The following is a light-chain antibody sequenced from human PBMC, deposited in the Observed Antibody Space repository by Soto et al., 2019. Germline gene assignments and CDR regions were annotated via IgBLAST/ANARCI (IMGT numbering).Light chain of an antibody. CDR1: QGSRSY. Sequence: DIQLTQSPSFLSASVGDRVTITCRASQGSRSYLAWYQQKPGKAPKLPIYAASTLQSDVPSRFSGSGSGTEFTLTISSLQPEDFATYYCHQLNSYPLTFGGGTKVEIK. CDR3: HQLNSYPLT. J-gene: IGKJ4*01. CDR2: AAS. V-gene: IGKV1-9*01.